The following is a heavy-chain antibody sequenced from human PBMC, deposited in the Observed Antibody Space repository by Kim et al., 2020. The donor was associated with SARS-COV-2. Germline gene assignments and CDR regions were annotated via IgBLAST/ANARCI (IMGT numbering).Heavy chain of an antibody. J-gene: IGHJ3*02. V-gene: IGHV4-59*01. CDR3: ARDGGLDAFDI. Sequence: TNYNPALKSRVTISLDTSKNQFSLKLTSVTAADTAVYYCARDGGLDAFDIWGQGTMVTVSS. CDR2: T.